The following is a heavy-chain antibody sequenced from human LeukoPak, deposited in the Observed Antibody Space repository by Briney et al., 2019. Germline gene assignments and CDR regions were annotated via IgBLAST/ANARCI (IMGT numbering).Heavy chain of an antibody. CDR1: GYTFTGYY. CDR2: INPNSGGT. D-gene: IGHD2-2*01. J-gene: IGHJ4*02. CDR3: ARDDWSLQYQLPN. Sequence: ASVKVSCKASGYTFTGYYMHWVRQAPGQGLEWMGWINPNSGGTNYAQRFQGRVTMTRDTSISTVYMELSSLRSDDTAVYYCARDDWSLQYQLPNWGQGTLVTVSS. V-gene: IGHV1-2*02.